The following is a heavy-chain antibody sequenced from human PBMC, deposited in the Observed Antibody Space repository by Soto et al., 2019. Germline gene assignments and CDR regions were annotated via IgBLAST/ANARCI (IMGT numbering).Heavy chain of an antibody. CDR3: ARVYYDYVWGSYRHYYFDY. D-gene: IGHD3-16*02. V-gene: IGHV4-30-2*01. J-gene: IGHJ4*02. Sequence: QLQLQESGSGLVKPSQTLSLTCAVSGGSISSGGYSWSWIRQPPGKGLEWIGYIYHSGSTYYNPSLKSRVTISVDRSKNQFSLKLSSVTAADTAVYYCARVYYDYVWGSYRHYYFDYWGQGTLVTVSS. CDR1: GGSISSGGYS. CDR2: IYHSGST.